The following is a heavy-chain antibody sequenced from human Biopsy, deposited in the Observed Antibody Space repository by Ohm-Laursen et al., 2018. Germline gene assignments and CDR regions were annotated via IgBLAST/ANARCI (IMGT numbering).Heavy chain of an antibody. J-gene: IGHJ5*02. CDR1: GGSISSSTTYY. CDR3: ARHPTGFWFDP. CDR2: IYNTETT. Sequence: SETLSLTCTVSGGSISSSTTYYWAWLRQPLGKGLEWIGSIYNTETTFYNPSLKSRVTISVDTSTNQFSLKVSSVTAADTALYFCARHPTGFWFDPWGHGTLVTVSS. V-gene: IGHV4-39*01.